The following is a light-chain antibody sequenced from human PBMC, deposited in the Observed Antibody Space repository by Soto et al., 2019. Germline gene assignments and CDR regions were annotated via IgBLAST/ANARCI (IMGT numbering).Light chain of an antibody. CDR2: DAS. J-gene: IGKJ1*01. Sequence: EIVLTQSPATLSLSPGERATLSCRASQSVSSYFAWYQQKPGQAPRLLIYDASNRATGIPARFSGSCSGTDFTRTSSSLEPEDVAVYYCEQRGNWPLTFGQGTRVQIK. CDR1: QSVSSY. CDR3: EQRGNWPLT. V-gene: IGKV3-11*01.